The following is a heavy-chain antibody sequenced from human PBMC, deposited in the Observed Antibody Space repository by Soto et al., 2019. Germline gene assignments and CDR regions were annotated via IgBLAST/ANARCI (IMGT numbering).Heavy chain of an antibody. CDR2: IDGSGDST. Sequence: GGSLRLSCATSGFPFRNYAMSWVRRTPGKGLEGVSAIDGSGDSTYYADSVKGRFTISRDNSGNTLYLQMDSLRAEDTAVYLCAKDRGRTYYFDYWGQGALVTVSS. J-gene: IGHJ4*02. V-gene: IGHV3-23*01. CDR3: AKDRGRTYYFDY. CDR1: GFPFRNYA.